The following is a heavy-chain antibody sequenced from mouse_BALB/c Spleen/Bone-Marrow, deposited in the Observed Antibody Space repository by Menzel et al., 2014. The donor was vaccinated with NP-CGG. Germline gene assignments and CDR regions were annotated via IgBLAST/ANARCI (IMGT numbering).Heavy chain of an antibody. D-gene: IGHD2-14*01. CDR1: GYTFTDYG. Sequence: QVQLQQPGPELVRPGVSVKISCKGSGYTFTDYGMHWVKQSHAKSLEWIGLISLYSGNTNYNQKFKDKATMTVDKSSSTAYMELARLTSEDSAIYYCARGDYGYEETMDYWGQGTSVTVSS. V-gene: IGHV1-67*01. CDR3: ARGDYGYEETMDY. CDR2: ISLYSGNT. J-gene: IGHJ4*01.